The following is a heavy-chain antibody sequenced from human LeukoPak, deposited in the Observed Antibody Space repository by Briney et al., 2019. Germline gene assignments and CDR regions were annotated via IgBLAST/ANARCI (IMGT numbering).Heavy chain of an antibody. CDR1: GYTFTSYG. Sequence: ASVKVSCKASGYTFTSYGISWVRQAPGQGLEWMGWISAYNGNTNYAQKLQGRVTMTTDTSTSTAYMELRSLRSDDTAVYYCARVGAGGQWLVPYYFDYWGQGTLVTVSS. V-gene: IGHV1-18*01. CDR2: ISAYNGNT. D-gene: IGHD6-19*01. CDR3: ARVGAGGQWLVPYYFDY. J-gene: IGHJ4*02.